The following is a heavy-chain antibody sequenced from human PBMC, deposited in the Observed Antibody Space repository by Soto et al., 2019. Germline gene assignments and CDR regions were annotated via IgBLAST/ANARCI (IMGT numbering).Heavy chain of an antibody. CDR1: GFTFSSYA. CDR3: AGDGEIGTMVRGGIDY. V-gene: IGHV3-30-3*01. J-gene: IGHJ4*02. D-gene: IGHD3-10*01. Sequence: QVQLVESGGGVVQPGGSLRLSCAASGFTFSSYAMHWVRQAPGKGLEWVAVISYDGSNKYYADSVKGRFTISRDNSKNTLYLQMNSLRAEDTAVYYCAGDGEIGTMVRGGIDYWGRGTLVAVSS. CDR2: ISYDGSNK.